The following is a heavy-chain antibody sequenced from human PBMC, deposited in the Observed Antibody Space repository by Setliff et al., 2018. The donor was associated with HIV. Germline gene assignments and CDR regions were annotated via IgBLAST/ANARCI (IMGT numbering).Heavy chain of an antibody. Sequence: ASVKVSCKASGYTFASYDINWVRQATGQGLEWMGWMNPNSGNTGYAQKFQGRVTITRNTSISTAYMELSSLRSEDTAVYYCARGLRFLEWLSRDNWFDPWGQGTLVTVSS. CDR2: MNPNSGNT. V-gene: IGHV1-8*03. J-gene: IGHJ5*02. CDR3: ARGLRFLEWLSRDNWFDP. CDR1: GYTFASYD. D-gene: IGHD3-3*01.